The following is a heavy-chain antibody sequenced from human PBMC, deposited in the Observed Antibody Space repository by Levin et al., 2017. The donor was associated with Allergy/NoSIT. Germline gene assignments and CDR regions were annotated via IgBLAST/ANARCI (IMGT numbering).Heavy chain of an antibody. J-gene: IGHJ6*03. Sequence: GGSLRLSCAASGFTFSSYWMSWVRQAPGKGLEWVANIKQDGSEKHYVDSVKGRFTISRDNAKTSLYLQMNSLRAEDTAVYYCARLYKGAARPRDYYYYMDVWGKGTTVTVSS. CDR2: IKQDGSEK. CDR3: ARLYKGAARPRDYYYYMDV. CDR1: GFTFSSYW. V-gene: IGHV3-7*01. D-gene: IGHD6-6*01.